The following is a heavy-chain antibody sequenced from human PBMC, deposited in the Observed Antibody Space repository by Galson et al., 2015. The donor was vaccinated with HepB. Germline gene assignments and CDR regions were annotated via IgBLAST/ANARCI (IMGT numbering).Heavy chain of an antibody. D-gene: IGHD2-15*01. CDR1: GFTFSDAW. J-gene: IGHJ5*02. CDR2: IKSKPDGGTT. Sequence: SLRLSCAASGFTFSDAWMSWVRQSPGKGLEWVGRIKSKPDGGTTDYADSVKGRFTISRDNAKNSLYLQMNSLRDEDTAVYYCARDARFLVAATGGWFDPWGQGTLVTVSS. V-gene: IGHV3-15*01. CDR3: ARDARFLVAATGGWFDP.